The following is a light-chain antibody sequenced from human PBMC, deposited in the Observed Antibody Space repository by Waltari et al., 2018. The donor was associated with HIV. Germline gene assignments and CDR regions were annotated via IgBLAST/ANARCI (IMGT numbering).Light chain of an antibody. CDR1: QGISEY. CDR2: SSS. CDR3: QQGYSTPT. V-gene: IGKV1-39*01. J-gene: IGKJ3*01. Sequence: DIQMTQSPSSLSASVGDRVTITCRASQGISEYLNWYQQRPGKPPRLLIYSSSRLQSGVPSRFSGRGSGTQFTLTISNLQSEDFATYYCQQGYSTPTFGPGTTVDRK.